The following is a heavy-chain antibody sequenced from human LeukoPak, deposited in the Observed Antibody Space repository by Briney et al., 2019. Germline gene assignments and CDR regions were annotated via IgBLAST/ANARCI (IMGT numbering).Heavy chain of an antibody. D-gene: IGHD3-10*01. CDR2: IYYSGST. Sequence: PSETLSLTCTVSGGSMTSYYWSWVRQPPGKGLEWIGHIYYSGSTNYNSSLKSRVTMSVDTSKNQFSLKVNSVTAADTAVYYCARDSYSTSGIFSWDDTFDIWGQGTTVTVAS. CDR3: ARDSYSTSGIFSWDDTFDI. V-gene: IGHV4-59*01. CDR1: GGSMTSYY. J-gene: IGHJ3*02.